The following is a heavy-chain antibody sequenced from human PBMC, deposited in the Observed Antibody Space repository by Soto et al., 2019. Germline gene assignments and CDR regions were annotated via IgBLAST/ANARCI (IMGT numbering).Heavy chain of an antibody. CDR1: GGAISRYH. D-gene: IGHD6-19*01. J-gene: IGHJ4*02. CDR3: ARGFTGYSSGWYYFDY. Sequence: SETLSLTCTVSGGAISRYHWSWIRQPPGKGLEWIGYIASSGSTKFNHVLKSRCPIAVATSQNQSSLQLRSVTAADTAVYYCARGFTGYSSGWYYFDYWGQGSLVTVS. V-gene: IGHV4-59*01. CDR2: IASSGST.